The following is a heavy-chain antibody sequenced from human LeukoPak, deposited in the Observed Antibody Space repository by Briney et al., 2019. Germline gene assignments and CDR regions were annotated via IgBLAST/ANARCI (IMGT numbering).Heavy chain of an antibody. V-gene: IGHV4-39*01. CDR1: GGSISSSSYY. CDR2: MYYSGST. Sequence: SETLSLTCTVSGGSISSSSYYWGWIRQPPGKGLEWIGSMYYSGSTYYNPSLKSRVTISVDTSKNQFSLKLSSVTAADTAVYYCARIYTWRHIVVVTATRDWYFDLWGRGTLVTVSS. D-gene: IGHD2-21*02. CDR3: ARIYTWRHIVVVTATRDWYFDL. J-gene: IGHJ2*01.